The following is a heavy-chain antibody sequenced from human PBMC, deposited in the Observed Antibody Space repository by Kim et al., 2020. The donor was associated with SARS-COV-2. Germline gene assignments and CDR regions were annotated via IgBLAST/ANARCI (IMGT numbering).Heavy chain of an antibody. CDR2: ISYDGSNK. J-gene: IGHJ1*01. CDR3: AKDMLAYYDILTGYID. V-gene: IGHV3-30*18. Sequence: GGSLRLSCAASGFTFSSYGMHWVRQAPGKGLEWVAVISYDGSNKYYADSVKGRFTISRDNSKNTLYLQMNSLRAEDTAVYYCAKDMLAYYDILTGYIDWG. D-gene: IGHD3-9*01. CDR1: GFTFSSYG.